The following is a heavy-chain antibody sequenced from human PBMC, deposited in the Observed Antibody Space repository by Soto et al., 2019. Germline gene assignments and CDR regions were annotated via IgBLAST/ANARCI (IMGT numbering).Heavy chain of an antibody. CDR2: IYHSGSI. D-gene: IGHD5-12*01. V-gene: IGHV4-4*02. CDR3: ARTESSGYWPHDAFDI. Sequence: SETLSLTCAVSGGSITSNNWRSWVRQPPGKGLEWIGEIYHSGSINYNPTLNSRVTISVDKSKNHFSLNLISVTAADTAVYYCARTESSGYWPHDAFDIWGQGTMVTVSS. CDR1: GGSITSNNW. J-gene: IGHJ3*02.